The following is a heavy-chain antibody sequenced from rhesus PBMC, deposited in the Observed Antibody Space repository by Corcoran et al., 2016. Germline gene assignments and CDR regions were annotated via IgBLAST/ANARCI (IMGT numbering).Heavy chain of an antibody. Sequence: DVQLVESGGGLVKPGGSLRLSCVASGFTFSGYEMHWVRQAPGKGLEWVSVISESGDTIYYADLVKGRLPISRDNAKNSLFLKMNSLRAEDTAVYYCTRARGGGGYSNYDYWGQGVLVSVSS. V-gene: IGHV3-100*02. D-gene: IGHD5-24*01. J-gene: IGHJ4*01. CDR1: GFTFSGYE. CDR2: ISESGDTI. CDR3: TRARGGGGYSNYDY.